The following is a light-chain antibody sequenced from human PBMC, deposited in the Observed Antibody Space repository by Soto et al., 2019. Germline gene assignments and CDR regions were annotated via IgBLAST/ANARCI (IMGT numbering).Light chain of an antibody. J-gene: IGKJ4*01. Sequence: EIELTQSPGTLSLSPGESATLSCRVSQTTSPKYVAWYQQKPGQAPRLLIYGASTRATGIPARFSGSGSGTEFTLTINSLQSEDFAVYYCQPYNNWPLTFGGGTKVDIK. V-gene: IGKV3D-15*01. CDR2: GAS. CDR1: QTTSPK. CDR3: QPYNNWPLT.